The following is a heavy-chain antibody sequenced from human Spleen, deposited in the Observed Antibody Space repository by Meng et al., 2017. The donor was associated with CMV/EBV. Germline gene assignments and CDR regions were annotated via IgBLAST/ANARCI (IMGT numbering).Heavy chain of an antibody. D-gene: IGHD3-10*01. CDR2: ISSDGGKK. J-gene: IGHJ4*02. CDR1: GFTFSPYA. CDR3: ARGGMVRGVIHY. V-gene: IGHV3-30*04. Sequence: GGSLRLSCAASGFTFSPYALHWVRQAPGRGLEWVAVISSDGGKKYYADSVKGRFTISRDNFKNTLYLQMNSLRAEDTSLYYCARGGMVRGVIHYWGQGILVTVSS.